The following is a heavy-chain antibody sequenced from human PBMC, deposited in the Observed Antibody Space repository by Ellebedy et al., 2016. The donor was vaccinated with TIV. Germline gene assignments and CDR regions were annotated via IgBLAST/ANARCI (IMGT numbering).Heavy chain of an antibody. V-gene: IGHV3-9*01. J-gene: IGHJ6*02. CDR2: ISWNRGSM. Sequence: PGGSLRLSCAASGFIFNDYSMHWIRQPPGKGLEWVEGISWNRGSMGYADFVRGRFTISRDKVKNSLYLQMNSLRAEDTALYYCAKGKDYYYYGMDVWGQGTTVTVSS. CDR3: AKGKDYYYYGMDV. CDR1: GFIFNDYS.